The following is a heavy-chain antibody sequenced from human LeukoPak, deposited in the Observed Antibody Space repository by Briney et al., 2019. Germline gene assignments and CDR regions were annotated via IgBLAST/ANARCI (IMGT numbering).Heavy chain of an antibody. J-gene: IGHJ4*02. Sequence: AGSLRLSCAASGFTFSSYWMSWVRQAPGKGLEWVANIKQDGSEKYYVDSVKGRFTISRDNAKSSLYLLMNSLRAEDTAVYYCARQRHYYGSGTYLSSYFDSWGQGTLVTVSS. CDR3: ARQRHYYGSGTYLSSYFDS. D-gene: IGHD3-10*01. CDR2: IKQDGSEK. V-gene: IGHV3-7*03. CDR1: GFTFSSYW.